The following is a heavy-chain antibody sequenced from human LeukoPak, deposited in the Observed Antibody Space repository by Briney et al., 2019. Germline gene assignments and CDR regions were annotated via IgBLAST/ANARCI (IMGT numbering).Heavy chain of an antibody. CDR2: IIPIFGIA. J-gene: IGHJ4*02. CDR3: AADGLEPGFGSVSGSFDY. V-gene: IGHV1-69*04. Sequence: SVKVSCKASGGTFSSYAISWVRQAPGQGLERMGRIIPIFGIANYAQKFQGRVTITADKSTSTAYMELSSLRSEDTAVYYCAADGLEPGFGSVSGSFDYWGQGTLVTVSS. CDR1: GGTFSSYA. D-gene: IGHD1-1*01.